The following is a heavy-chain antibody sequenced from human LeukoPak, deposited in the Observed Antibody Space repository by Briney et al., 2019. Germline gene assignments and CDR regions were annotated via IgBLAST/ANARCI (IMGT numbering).Heavy chain of an antibody. Sequence: GGSLRLSCATSGFTVSSNYMSWVRQAPGKGLVWVSRIGENGRNTNYADFVKGRFTISRDNAKSTLYLQMNSLRAEDTAVYYCARDIVIGSGTYLDWGQGTLVTVSS. V-gene: IGHV3-74*01. J-gene: IGHJ4*02. CDR3: ARDIVIGSGTYLD. D-gene: IGHD3-10*01. CDR2: IGENGRNT. CDR1: GFTVSSNY.